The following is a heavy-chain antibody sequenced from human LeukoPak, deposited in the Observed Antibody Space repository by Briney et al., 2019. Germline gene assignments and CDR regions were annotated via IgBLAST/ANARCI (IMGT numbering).Heavy chain of an antibody. CDR3: ARGGVVAPIDY. D-gene: IGHD5-12*01. V-gene: IGHV4-34*01. CDR2: INHSGST. J-gene: IGHJ4*02. CDR1: GGSFSGYY. Sequence: PSETLSLTCAVYGGSFSGYYWSWIRQPPGKGLEWIGEINHSGSTNYSPSLKSRVTISVDTSKNQFSLKLSSVTAADTAVYYCARGGVVAPIDYWGQGTLVTVSS.